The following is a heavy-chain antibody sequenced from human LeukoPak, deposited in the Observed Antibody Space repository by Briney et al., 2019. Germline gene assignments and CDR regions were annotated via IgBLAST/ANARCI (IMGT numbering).Heavy chain of an antibody. CDR1: GYTFTGYY. J-gene: IGHJ5*02. D-gene: IGHD5-18*01. V-gene: IGHV1-2*02. CDR2: INPSSGGT. CDR3: ARDFRRAMVTHNDYDRPGNWFDP. Sequence: GASVKVSCKASGYTFTGYYMHWVRQAPGQGLEWMGWINPSSGGTNYAQKFQGRVTMTRDTSISTAYMELSRLRSDDTAVYYCARDFRRAMVTHNDYDRPGNWFDPWGQGTLVTVSS.